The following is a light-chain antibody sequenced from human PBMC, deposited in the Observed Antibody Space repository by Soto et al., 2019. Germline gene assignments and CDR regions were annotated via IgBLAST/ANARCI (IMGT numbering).Light chain of an antibody. Sequence: ESVLTQSPATLSFSPGERATLSCRASQSVSSYLAWYQQKPGQAPRLLIYDASNRATGIPARFSGSGSGTDFTLTISSLEPEDFAVYYCQQYNNWPWTFGQGTKVDIK. CDR2: DAS. V-gene: IGKV3-11*01. CDR1: QSVSSY. CDR3: QQYNNWPWT. J-gene: IGKJ1*01.